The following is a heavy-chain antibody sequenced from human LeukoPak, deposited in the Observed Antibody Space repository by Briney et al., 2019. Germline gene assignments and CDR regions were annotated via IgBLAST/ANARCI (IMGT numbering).Heavy chain of an antibody. CDR2: INPDGNKK. CDR1: GFTFSSYA. CDR3: ARDLAYSRLDY. J-gene: IGHJ4*02. Sequence: GGSLRLSCAASGFTFSSYAMSWVRQAPGKGLEWVASINPDGNKKYSADSEKGRFTISRDNAENSLYLQMNSLRVEDTAFYYCARDLAYSRLDYWGQGMLVTVSS. D-gene: IGHD5-18*01. V-gene: IGHV3-7*01.